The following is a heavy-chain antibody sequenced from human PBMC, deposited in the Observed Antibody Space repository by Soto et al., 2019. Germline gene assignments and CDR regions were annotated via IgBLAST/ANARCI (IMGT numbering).Heavy chain of an antibody. CDR2: IIPIFGTA. CDR3: ARVTVIAAAGSFDY. D-gene: IGHD6-13*01. J-gene: IGHJ4*02. CDR1: GGTFSSYA. V-gene: IGHV1-69*13. Sequence: GASVKVSCKASGGTFSSYAISWVRQAPGQGLEWMGGIIPIFGTANYAQKFQGRVTITADESTSTAYMELSSLRSEDTAVYYCARVTVIAAAGSFDYWGQGTLVTVSS.